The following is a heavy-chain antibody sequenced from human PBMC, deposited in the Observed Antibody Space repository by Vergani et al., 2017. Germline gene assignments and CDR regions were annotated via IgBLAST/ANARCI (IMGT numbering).Heavy chain of an antibody. D-gene: IGHD3-3*01. V-gene: IGHV1-69*11. CDR1: GGTFSSYA. CDR3: ARDQEPYYDFWSGYPGLTYYDMDV. CDR2: IIPILGTA. Sequence: QVQLVQSGAEVKKPGSSVKVSCKASGGTFSSYAISWVRQAPGQGLEWMGRIIPILGTANYAQKFQGRVTITADESTRTAYMGLSRLSSEDTAVYYCARDQEPYYDFWSGYPGLTYYDMDVWGKGTTVTVSS. J-gene: IGHJ6*03.